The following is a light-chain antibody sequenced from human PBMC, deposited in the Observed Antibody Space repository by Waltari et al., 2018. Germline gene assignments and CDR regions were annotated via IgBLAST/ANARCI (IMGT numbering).Light chain of an antibody. J-gene: IGKJ1*01. CDR3: QNYERLPAM. Sequence: SCKAVRKVGIFWAWDQQRPAQAPRLLIYHASRGAPGIPDRFSGSGSGTDFSHTISRLEPEDFAVYYCQNYERLPAMVGQGTRVEIK. CDR1: RKVGIF. V-gene: IGKV3-20*01. CDR2: HAS.